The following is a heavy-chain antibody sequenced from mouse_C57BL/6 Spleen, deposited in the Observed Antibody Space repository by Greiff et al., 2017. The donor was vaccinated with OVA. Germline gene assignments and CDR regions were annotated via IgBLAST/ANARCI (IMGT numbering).Heavy chain of an antibody. D-gene: IGHD1-1*01. Sequence: EVKVVESGGGLVKPGGSLKLSCAASGFTFSDYGMHWVRQAPEKGLEWVAYISSGSSTIYYADTVKGRFTISRDNAKNTLFLQMTSLRSEDTAMYYCARGGGSSDYAMDYWGQGTSVTVSS. CDR2: ISSGSSTI. V-gene: IGHV5-17*01. CDR1: GFTFSDYG. CDR3: ARGGGSSDYAMDY. J-gene: IGHJ4*01.